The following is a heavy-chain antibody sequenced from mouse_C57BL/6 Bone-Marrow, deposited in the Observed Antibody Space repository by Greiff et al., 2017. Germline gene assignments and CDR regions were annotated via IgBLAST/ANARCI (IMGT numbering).Heavy chain of an antibody. CDR2: IDPESGDT. V-gene: IGHV14-4*01. CDR1: GFNIKDDY. J-gene: IGHJ4*01. CDR3: AAYCGSRDAMDY. Sequence: VQLQQSGAELVRPGASVKLSCTASGFNIKDDYMHWVKQRPEQGLEWIGWIDPESGDTEYASKFQGKATITADTSSNTAYLQLSSLTSEDTAVYYCAAYCGSRDAMDYWGQGTTVTVSS. D-gene: IGHD1-1*01.